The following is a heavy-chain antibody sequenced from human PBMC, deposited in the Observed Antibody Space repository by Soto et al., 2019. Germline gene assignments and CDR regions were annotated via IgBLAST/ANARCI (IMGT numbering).Heavy chain of an antibody. CDR2: ISGSDEST. CDR1: GFTFGMYS. J-gene: IGHJ4*02. D-gene: IGHD1-1*01. CDR3: AKSLGDRWNTYYFDY. V-gene: IGHV3-23*01. Sequence: EVQVLESGGDLVQPGGSLRLSCAASGFTFGMYSMSWVRQAPGKGLEWVSGISGSDESTYYADSVKGRFTISRDNSKNTLYLQMYSLRADDTAVYYCAKSLGDRWNTYYFDYWGQGTLVTVSS.